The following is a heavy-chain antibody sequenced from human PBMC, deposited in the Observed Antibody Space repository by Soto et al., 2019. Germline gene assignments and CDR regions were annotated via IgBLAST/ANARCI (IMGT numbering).Heavy chain of an antibody. CDR3: AKLPLVLALAFDY. D-gene: IGHD2-15*01. Sequence: EVHLLGSGGGLVQPRGSLRLSCAASGFIFRNYVMSWVRQAPGNGLECVSSISGSGDNTYYADSVKGRFTISRDNSKNTLFLQINSLRAEDTAVYYCAKLPLVLALAFDYWGQGTLVTVSS. CDR1: GFIFRNYV. V-gene: IGHV3-23*01. J-gene: IGHJ4*02. CDR2: ISGSGDNT.